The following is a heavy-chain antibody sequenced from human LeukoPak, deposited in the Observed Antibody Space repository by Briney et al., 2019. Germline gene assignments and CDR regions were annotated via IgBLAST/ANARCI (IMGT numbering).Heavy chain of an antibody. D-gene: IGHD3-3*01. CDR2: IYYSGST. J-gene: IGHJ5*02. V-gene: IGHV4-59*01. CDR1: RGSIHSYY. CDR3: AKLEWLLSPGWFDP. Sequence: SETLSLTCTVSRGSIHSYYWSWIRQPPGKGLEWVGYIYYSGSTNYNPSLKSRVTISENMPKNQFSLKLSSAPAAATTVYYCAKLEWLLSPGWFDPWGQGTLVTVSS.